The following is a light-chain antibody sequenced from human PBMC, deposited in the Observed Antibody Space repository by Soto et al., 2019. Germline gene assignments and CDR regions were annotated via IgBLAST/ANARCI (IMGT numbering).Light chain of an antibody. CDR3: AAWDDSLTGWV. CDR1: SSNIGSNT. CDR2: SSN. J-gene: IGLJ3*02. V-gene: IGLV1-44*01. Sequence: QSVLTQPPSASGTPGQRVTISCSGSSSNIGSNTVNWYQQVPGTAPKLLMYSSNQRPSGVPDRFSGSKSGTSGYLAISGLQSEDEADYYCAAWDDSLTGWVFGGGTQLTVL.